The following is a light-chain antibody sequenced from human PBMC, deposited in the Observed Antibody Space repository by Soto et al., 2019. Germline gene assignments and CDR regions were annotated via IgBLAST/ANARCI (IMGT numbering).Light chain of an antibody. Sequence: DIQMTQSPTSLSASVGDRVTITCRASQGIRNFVAWYQQKPGKAPKLLIYEASTLQSGVPSRFSGSGSGTDFTLTINRLQPEDVATYYCQKYSSVPVFGPGTKVEIK. CDR3: QKYSSVPV. CDR1: QGIRNF. V-gene: IGKV1-27*01. J-gene: IGKJ3*01. CDR2: EAS.